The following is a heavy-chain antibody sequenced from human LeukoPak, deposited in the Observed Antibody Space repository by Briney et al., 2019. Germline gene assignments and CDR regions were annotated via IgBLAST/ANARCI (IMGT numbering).Heavy chain of an antibody. CDR1: GFTFSSYA. D-gene: IGHD6-19*01. J-gene: IGHJ4*02. Sequence: GGSLRLSCAASGFTFSSYAMSWVGQPPGKGLEWVSAISGSGGSTYYADSVKGRFTISRNNSKNTLYLQMNSLRAEDTAVYYRAKGLRSSCWYRGFDYWGQGTLVTVSS. CDR3: AKGLRSSCWYRGFDY. V-gene: IGHV3-23*01. CDR2: ISGSGGST.